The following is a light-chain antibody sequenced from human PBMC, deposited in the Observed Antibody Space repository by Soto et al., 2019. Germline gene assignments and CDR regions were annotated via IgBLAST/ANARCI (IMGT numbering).Light chain of an antibody. J-gene: IGLJ1*01. CDR1: SSDVGGYNY. V-gene: IGLV2-14*01. CDR3: SSYTDTNTYV. CDR2: EVS. Sequence: QSPLTQPASVSGSPGQSITISCTGTSSDVGGYNYVSWYQQHPGKAPKLLIYEVSNRPSGVSNRFSGSKSGNTASLTISGLQAEDEADYYCSSYTDTNTYVFGTGTKFTVL.